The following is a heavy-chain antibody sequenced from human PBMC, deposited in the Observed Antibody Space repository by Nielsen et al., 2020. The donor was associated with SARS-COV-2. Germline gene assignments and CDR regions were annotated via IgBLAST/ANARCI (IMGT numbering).Heavy chain of an antibody. V-gene: IGHV1-69*13. J-gene: IGHJ4*02. Sequence: SVKVSCKASRGTFSSYAISWVRQAPGQGLEWMGGIIPIFGTANYAQKFQGRVTITADESTSTAYMELSSLRSEDTAVYYCARGGEYYYDSSGPFDYWGQGTLVTVSS. CDR2: IIPIFGTA. CDR1: RGTFSSYA. CDR3: ARGGEYYYDSSGPFDY. D-gene: IGHD3-22*01.